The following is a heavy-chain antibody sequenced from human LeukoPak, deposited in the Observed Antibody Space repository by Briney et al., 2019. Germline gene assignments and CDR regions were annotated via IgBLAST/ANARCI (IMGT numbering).Heavy chain of an antibody. D-gene: IGHD3-10*01. J-gene: IGHJ5*01. Sequence: ASVKVSCKASGYTFTSSGISWVRQAPGQGLQWMGWISANNGNTNYAQKLQGRVTMTRDTSTSTAYMELRSLRSDDTAVYYCATPDVSQGITTWGNRTLVPVSS. CDR2: ISANNGNT. V-gene: IGHV1-18*01. CDR1: GYTFTSSG. CDR3: ATPDVSQGITT.